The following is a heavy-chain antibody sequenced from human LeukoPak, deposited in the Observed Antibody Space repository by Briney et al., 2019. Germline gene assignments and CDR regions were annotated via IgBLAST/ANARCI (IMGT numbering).Heavy chain of an antibody. D-gene: IGHD3-16*02. CDR1: GGSISGYF. V-gene: IGHV4-59*08. CDR3: ARHYQHGMDV. CDR2: IYYTGAT. Sequence: PSETLSLTCTVSGGSISGYFWSCIRQPPGQGLEFIGYIYYTGATLYNPSLKSRVTMSVDTSKNQSSLKLSSVTAADTAVYYCARHYQHGMDVWGQGTTVTVSS. J-gene: IGHJ6*02.